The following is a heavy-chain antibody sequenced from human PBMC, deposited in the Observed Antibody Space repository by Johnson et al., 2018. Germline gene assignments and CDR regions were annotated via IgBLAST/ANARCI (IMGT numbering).Heavy chain of an antibody. CDR3: ARVDGDYFAFDI. J-gene: IGHJ3*02. V-gene: IGHV3-30*14. Sequence: DSVNGRFTISRDNSKNTLYLQMNSLRAEDTAVYYCARVDGDYFAFDIWGQGTMVTVSS. D-gene: IGHD4-17*01.